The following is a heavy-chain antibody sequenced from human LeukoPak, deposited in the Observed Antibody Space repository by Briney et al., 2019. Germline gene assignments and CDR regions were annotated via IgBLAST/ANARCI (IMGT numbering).Heavy chain of an antibody. CDR1: GASISAYH. CDR3: ARDYSYPDY. CDR2: IYSSGRT. D-gene: IGHD5-18*01. J-gene: IGHJ4*02. Sequence: PSETLSLTCSVSGASISAYHWSWIRQPAGKGLEWIGRIYSSGRTNYIPSLKSRLTMSVDTSKNQFYLKLNSVTAADTAVYYCARDYSYPDYWGQGTLVTVSS. V-gene: IGHV4-4*07.